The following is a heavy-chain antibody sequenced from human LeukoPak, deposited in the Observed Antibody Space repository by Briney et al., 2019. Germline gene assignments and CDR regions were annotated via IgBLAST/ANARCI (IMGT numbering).Heavy chain of an antibody. CDR3: ARDTSPITMSRGAFDI. D-gene: IGHD3-22*01. CDR2: INTNTGNP. V-gene: IGHV7-4-1*02. J-gene: IGHJ3*02. Sequence: ASVKVSCKASGYTFTSYAMNWVRQAPGQGLEWMGWINTNTGNPTYAQGFTGRFVFSLDTSVSTAYLQISSLKAEDTAVYYCARDTSPITMSRGAFDIWGQGTMVTVSS. CDR1: GYTFTSYA.